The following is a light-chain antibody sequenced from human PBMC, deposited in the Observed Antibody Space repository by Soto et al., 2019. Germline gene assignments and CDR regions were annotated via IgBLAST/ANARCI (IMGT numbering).Light chain of an antibody. Sequence: QSALTQPASVSGSPGQSITISCTGTSSDVGGFNYVPWYQQHPGKAPKLMIYDVTNRPSGVSYRFSGSKSGNTASLTISGLQAEDEADYYCNSYTSSSTYVFGTGTQLTVL. V-gene: IGLV2-14*03. CDR1: SSDVGGFNY. J-gene: IGLJ1*01. CDR2: DVT. CDR3: NSYTSSSTYV.